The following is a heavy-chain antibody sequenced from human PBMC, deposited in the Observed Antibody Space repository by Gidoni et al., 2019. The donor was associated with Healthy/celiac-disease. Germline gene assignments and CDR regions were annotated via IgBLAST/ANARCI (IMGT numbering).Heavy chain of an antibody. J-gene: IGHJ4*02. CDR1: GYTFTSYD. D-gene: IGHD3-22*01. V-gene: IGHV1-8*01. Sequence: QVQLVQSGAEVTKPGASVKVSCKASGYTFTSYDINWVRQATGQGLEWMGWMKPNSGNTGYAQKFKGRVTMTRNTSRSTAYMELSSLRSEDTAVYYCARISFHYYDSSGYLDYWGQGTLVTVSS. CDR3: ARISFHYYDSSGYLDY. CDR2: MKPNSGNT.